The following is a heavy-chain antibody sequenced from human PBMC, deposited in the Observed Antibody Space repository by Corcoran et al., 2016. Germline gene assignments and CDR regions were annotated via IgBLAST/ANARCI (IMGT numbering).Heavy chain of an antibody. CDR2: IYYSGST. CDR3: ARRIIAVAAAFDI. D-gene: IGHD6-19*01. Sequence: QLQLQESGPGLVKPSETLSLTCTVSGGSISSSSYYWGWIRQPPGKGLEWIGSIYYSGSTYYNPSLKSRVTISVDTSKNQFSLKLSSVTAADTAVYYCARRIIAVAAAFDIWGQGTMVTVSS. V-gene: IGHV4-39*01. CDR1: GGSISSSSYY. J-gene: IGHJ3*02.